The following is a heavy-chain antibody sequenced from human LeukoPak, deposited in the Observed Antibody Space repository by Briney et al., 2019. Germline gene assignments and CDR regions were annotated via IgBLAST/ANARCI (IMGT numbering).Heavy chain of an antibody. D-gene: IGHD2-2*01. J-gene: IGHJ4*02. CDR3: AKVRLPAATGDAFDY. CDR1: GFTFSSYA. V-gene: IGHV3-23*01. Sequence: GGSLRLSCAASGFTFSSYAMSWVRQAPGKGLEWVSAISGSGGSTYYAGSVKGRFTISRDNSKNTLYLQMNSLRAEDTAVYYCAKVRLPAATGDAFDYWGQGALVTVSS. CDR2: ISGSGGST.